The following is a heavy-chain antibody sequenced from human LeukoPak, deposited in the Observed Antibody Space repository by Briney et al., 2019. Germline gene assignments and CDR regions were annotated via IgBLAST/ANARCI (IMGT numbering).Heavy chain of an antibody. Sequence: PGGSLRLSCAASGFTFDDYAMFWVRQPPGKGLEWVSGVSWNSGTIGYADSVKGRFTISRDNAKNSLYLKMNSLRAEDTALYYCAILPPSGYSARPDAFDIWGQGTMVTVSS. CDR1: GFTFDDYA. CDR2: VSWNSGTI. V-gene: IGHV3-9*01. CDR3: AILPPSGYSARPDAFDI. J-gene: IGHJ3*02. D-gene: IGHD3-22*01.